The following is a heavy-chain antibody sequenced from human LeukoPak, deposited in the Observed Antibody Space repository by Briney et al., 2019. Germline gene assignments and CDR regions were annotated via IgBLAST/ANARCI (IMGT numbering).Heavy chain of an antibody. V-gene: IGHV3-21*01. CDR1: GFTFSSYS. J-gene: IGHJ3*02. D-gene: IGHD2-2*01. Sequence: GGSLRLPCAASGFTFSSYSMNWVRQAPGKGLEWVSSISSSSSYIYYADSVKGRFTISRDNAKNSLYLQMNSLRAEDTAVYYCARDVGSKDAFDIWGQGTMVTVSS. CDR2: ISSSSSYI. CDR3: ARDVGSKDAFDI.